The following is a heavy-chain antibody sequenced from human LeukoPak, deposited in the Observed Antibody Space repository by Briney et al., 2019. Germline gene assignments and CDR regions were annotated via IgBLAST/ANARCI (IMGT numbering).Heavy chain of an antibody. D-gene: IGHD2-2*01. CDR3: ARGLYCSSTSCQYFDY. V-gene: IGHV3-7*04. CDR2: IKQDGSEK. J-gene: IGHJ4*02. CDR1: GFTFSSSW. Sequence: PGGSLRLSCAASGFTFSSSWMNWVRQAPGKGLEWVANIKQDGSEKYYVDSVKGRFTISRDNAKNSLYLQMNSLRGEDTAVYYCARGLYCSSTSCQYFDYWGQGTLVTASS.